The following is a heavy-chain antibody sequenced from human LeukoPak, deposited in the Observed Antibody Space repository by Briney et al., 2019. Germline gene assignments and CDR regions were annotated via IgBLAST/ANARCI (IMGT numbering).Heavy chain of an antibody. D-gene: IGHD3-22*01. V-gene: IGHV4-61*02. CDR3: ARGVLARLEMYYYDSSGSLGWFDP. J-gene: IGHJ5*02. CDR1: GGSISSGSYY. CDR2: IYTSGST. Sequence: SETLSLTCTVSGGSISSGSYYWSWIRQPAGKGLEWIGRIYTSGSTNYNPSLKSRVTISVDTSKNQFSLKLSSVTAADTAVYYCARGVLARLEMYYYDSSGSLGWFDPWGQGTLVTVSS.